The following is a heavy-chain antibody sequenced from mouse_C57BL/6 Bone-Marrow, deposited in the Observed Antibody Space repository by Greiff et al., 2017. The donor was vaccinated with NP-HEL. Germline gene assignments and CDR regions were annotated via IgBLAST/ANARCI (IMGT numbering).Heavy chain of an antibody. Sequence: VQLQQPGAELVRPGSSVKLSCKASGYTFTSYWMHWVKQRPIQGLEWIGNIDPSDSETHYNQKFKDKATLTVDKSSSTAYMQLSSLTSEDSAVYYCARGDYLLRDYWGQGTTLTVSS. V-gene: IGHV1-52*01. CDR2: IDPSDSET. CDR3: ARGDYLLRDY. J-gene: IGHJ2*01. D-gene: IGHD5-5*01. CDR1: GYTFTSYW.